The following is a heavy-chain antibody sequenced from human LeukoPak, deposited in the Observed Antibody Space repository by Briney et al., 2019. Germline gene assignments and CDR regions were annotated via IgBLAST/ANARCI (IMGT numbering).Heavy chain of an antibody. CDR2: ISGSGGST. V-gene: IGHV3-23*01. Sequence: GGSLRLSCAASGFTFSSYAMSWVRQAPGKGLEGVSAISGSGGSTYYADSVKGRFTISRDNSKNTLYLQMNSLRAEDTAVYYCAKESYDFWSGYSNWFDPWGQGTLVTVSS. D-gene: IGHD3-3*01. J-gene: IGHJ5*02. CDR3: AKESYDFWSGYSNWFDP. CDR1: GFTFSSYA.